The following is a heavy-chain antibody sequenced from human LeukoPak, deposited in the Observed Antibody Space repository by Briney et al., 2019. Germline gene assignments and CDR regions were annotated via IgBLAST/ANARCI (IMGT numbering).Heavy chain of an antibody. V-gene: IGHV4-34*01. CDR3: ARGRFYASGRLPFDY. CDR2: INHSGST. J-gene: IGHJ4*02. CDR1: GGSFSGYY. Sequence: SETLSLTCAVYGGSFSGYYWSWIRQPPGKGLEWIGEINHSGSTNYNPSLKSRVTISVDTSKSQFSLKLTSVTAADTAVYYCARGRFYASGRLPFDYWGQGTLVTVSS. D-gene: IGHD3-10*01.